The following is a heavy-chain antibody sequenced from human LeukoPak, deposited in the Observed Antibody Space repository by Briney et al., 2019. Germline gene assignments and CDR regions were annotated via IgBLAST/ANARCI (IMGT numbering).Heavy chain of an antibody. Sequence: EASVKVSCKVSGYTLTELSMHWVRQAPGKGLEWMGGFDPEDGETIYAQKFQGRVTMTEDTSTDTAYMELSSLRSEDTAVYYCATTDPRFYSNYAYYYGMDVWGKGTTVTVSS. CDR3: ATTDPRFYSNYAYYYGMDV. D-gene: IGHD4-11*01. J-gene: IGHJ6*04. CDR2: FDPEDGET. V-gene: IGHV1-24*01. CDR1: GYTLTELS.